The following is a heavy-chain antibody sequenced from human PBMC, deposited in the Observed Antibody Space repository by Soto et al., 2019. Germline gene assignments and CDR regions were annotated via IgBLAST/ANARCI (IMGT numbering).Heavy chain of an antibody. CDR3: ARDQGDIVVVPAATIDY. CDR2: ISYDGSNK. CDR1: GFTFSSYA. Sequence: GGSLRLSXAASGFTFSSYAMHWVRQAPGKGLEWVAVISYDGSNKYYADSVKGRFTISRDNSKNTLYLQMNSLRAEDTAVYYCARDQGDIVVVPAATIDYWGQGTLVTVSS. J-gene: IGHJ4*02. D-gene: IGHD2-2*01. V-gene: IGHV3-30-3*01.